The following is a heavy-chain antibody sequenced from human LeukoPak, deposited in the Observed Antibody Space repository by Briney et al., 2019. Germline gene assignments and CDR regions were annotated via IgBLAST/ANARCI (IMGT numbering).Heavy chain of an antibody. Sequence: PGGSLRLSCAASGFTFSSYAMSWVRQAPEKGLEWVSAISGSGGSTYYADSVKGRFTISRDNSKNTLYLQMNSLRAEDTAVYYCAKAQYSTSSIVVVAATPLDYWGQGTLVTVSS. V-gene: IGHV3-23*01. CDR2: ISGSGGST. CDR1: GFTFSSYA. D-gene: IGHD2-15*01. J-gene: IGHJ4*02. CDR3: AKAQYSTSSIVVVAATPLDY.